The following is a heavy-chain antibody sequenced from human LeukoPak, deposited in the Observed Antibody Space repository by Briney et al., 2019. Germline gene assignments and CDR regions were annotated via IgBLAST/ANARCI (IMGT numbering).Heavy chain of an antibody. V-gene: IGHV4-4*07. Sequence: SETLSLTCTVSGGSISSYYWSWIRQPAGKGLEWIGRIYTSGSTNYNPSLKSRVTMSVDTSKNQLSLKLSSVTAADTAVYYCARDVTCSSTSCFKGAWFDPWGQGTLVTVSS. CDR3: ARDVTCSSTSCFKGAWFDP. CDR1: GGSISSYY. CDR2: IYTSGST. D-gene: IGHD2-2*01. J-gene: IGHJ5*02.